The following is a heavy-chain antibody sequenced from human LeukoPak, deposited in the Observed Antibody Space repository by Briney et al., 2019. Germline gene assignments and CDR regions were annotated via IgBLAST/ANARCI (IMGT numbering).Heavy chain of an antibody. D-gene: IGHD4-17*01. J-gene: IGHJ4*02. V-gene: IGHV4-59*01. CDR2: IYYRGDT. Sequence: PSETLSLTCTVSGGSISGFYWSWIRQPPGKELEWIGYIYYRGDTTYNPSLKSRVTISVDMSKRQFSLSLNSVTAADTAIYYCARACGDYIDVWGRGTLVTVSS. CDR3: ARACGDYIDV. CDR1: GGSISGFY.